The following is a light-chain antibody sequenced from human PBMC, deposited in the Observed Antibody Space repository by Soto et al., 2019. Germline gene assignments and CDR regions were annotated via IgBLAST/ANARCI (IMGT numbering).Light chain of an antibody. V-gene: IGKV4-1*01. CDR1: QSILYSSNNKNY. J-gene: IGKJ5*01. Sequence: DIVMTQSPDSLAVSLGERATINCKSSQSILYSSNNKNYLAWYQQKPGQPPKLLIYWASTRESGVPDRFSGSGSGTDFTLTITRLEPEDSAMYYCQQYGSSGGITFGHGTRLEIK. CDR2: WAS. CDR3: QQYGSSGGIT.